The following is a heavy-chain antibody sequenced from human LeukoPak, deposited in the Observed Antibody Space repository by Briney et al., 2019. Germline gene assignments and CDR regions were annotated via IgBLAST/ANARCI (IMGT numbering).Heavy chain of an antibody. V-gene: IGHV1-8*01. Sequence: ASVKVSCMASGYTFTSYDINWVRQATGQGLEWMGWMNPNSGNTGYAQKFQGRVTMTRNTSISTAYMELSSLRSEDTAVYYCARGALLWFGELLYRGGYYYYGMDVWGQGTTVTVSS. CDR3: ARGALLWFGELLYRGGYYYYGMDV. D-gene: IGHD3-10*01. CDR1: GYTFTSYD. CDR2: MNPNSGNT. J-gene: IGHJ6*02.